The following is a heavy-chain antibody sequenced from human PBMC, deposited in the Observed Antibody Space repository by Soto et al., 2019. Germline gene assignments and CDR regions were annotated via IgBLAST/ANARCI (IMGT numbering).Heavy chain of an antibody. CDR2: IYWDDDK. J-gene: IGHJ6*02. V-gene: IGHV2-5*02. CDR1: GFSLSTSGVG. D-gene: IGHD3-10*01. CDR3: AHSRRITMVRGVTPNGMDV. Sequence: VSGPTLVNPTQTLTLTCTFSGFSLSTSGVGVGWIRQPPGKALEWLALIYWDDDKRYSPSLKSRLTITKDTSKNQVVLTMTNMDPVDTATYYCAHSRRITMVRGVTPNGMDVWGQGTTGTVSS.